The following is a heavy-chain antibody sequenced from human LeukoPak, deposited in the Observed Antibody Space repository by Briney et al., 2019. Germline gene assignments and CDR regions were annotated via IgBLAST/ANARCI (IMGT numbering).Heavy chain of an antibody. Sequence: GSLRLSCAASGFSFSTYWMSWVRQAPGKGLEWIGYIYYSGSTNYNPSLKSRVTISVDTSKNQFSLKLSSVTAADTAVYYCARSSSGSANYGMDVWGQGTTVTVSS. J-gene: IGHJ6*02. CDR2: IYYSGST. D-gene: IGHD3-10*01. V-gene: IGHV4-59*08. CDR1: GFSFSTYW. CDR3: ARSSSGSANYGMDV.